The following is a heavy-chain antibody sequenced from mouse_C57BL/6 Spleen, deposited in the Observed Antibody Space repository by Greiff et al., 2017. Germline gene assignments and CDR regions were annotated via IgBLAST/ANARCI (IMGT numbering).Heavy chain of an antibody. CDR1: GYTFTDYE. CDR2: IDPETGGT. Sequence: QVQLQQSGAELVRPGASVTLSCKASGYTFTDYEMHWVKQTPVHGLEWIGAIDPETGGTAYNQKFKGKAILTADKSSSTAYMELRSLTSEDSAVYYCTRENLWDYGVDYWGQGTTLTVSS. V-gene: IGHV1-15*01. J-gene: IGHJ2*01. CDR3: TRENLWDYGVDY. D-gene: IGHD2-4*01.